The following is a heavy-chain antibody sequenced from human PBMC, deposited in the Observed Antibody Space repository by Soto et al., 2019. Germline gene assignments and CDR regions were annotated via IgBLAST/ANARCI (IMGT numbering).Heavy chain of an antibody. Sequence: GGSLRLSCAASGFTFSSYSMNWVRQAPGKGLEWVSSISSSSYIYYADSVKGRFTISRDNAKNSLYLQMNSLRAEDTAVYYCARCPGVRYFDWLPRNFDYWGQGTLVTVSS. CDR1: GFTFSSYS. J-gene: IGHJ4*02. CDR3: ARCPGVRYFDWLPRNFDY. V-gene: IGHV3-21*01. D-gene: IGHD3-9*01. CDR2: ISSSSYI.